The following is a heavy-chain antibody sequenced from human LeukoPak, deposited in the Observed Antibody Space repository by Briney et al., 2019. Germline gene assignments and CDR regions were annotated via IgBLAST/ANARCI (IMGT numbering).Heavy chain of an antibody. J-gene: IGHJ4*02. Sequence: SETLSLTCTVSGGSISSSRYYWGWIRQPPGKGLEWIGSIYYSGSTYYNPSLKSRVTVSVDTSKNQFSLKLSSVTAADTAVYYCASQGGSSAFFDYWGQGTLVTVSS. CDR2: IYYSGST. CDR1: GGSISSSRYY. CDR3: ASQGGSSAFFDY. V-gene: IGHV4-39*07. D-gene: IGHD6-6*01.